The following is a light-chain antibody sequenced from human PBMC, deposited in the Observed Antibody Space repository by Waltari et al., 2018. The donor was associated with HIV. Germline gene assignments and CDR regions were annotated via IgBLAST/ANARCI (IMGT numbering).Light chain of an antibody. Sequence: QSALTQPASVLGSPGQSITISCTGSSSDVGRHNFVSGYQQYPGKDPKQIMYKVTKRPSGLLDRFSGSKSGNTASLTISGLQAEDEGDYYCCSYVDCIDVICGGGTKRTVL. V-gene: IGLV2-23*02. J-gene: IGLJ2*01. CDR2: KVT. CDR3: CSYVDCIDVI. CDR1: SSDVGRHNF.